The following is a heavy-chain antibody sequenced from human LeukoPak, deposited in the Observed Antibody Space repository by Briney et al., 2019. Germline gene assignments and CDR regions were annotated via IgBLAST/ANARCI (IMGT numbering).Heavy chain of an antibody. D-gene: IGHD6-19*01. CDR3: ATPGGSSGRYSPGLFDY. CDR2: ISGSGGST. Sequence: GGSLRLSCAASGFTFSSCAMSWVRQAPGKGLEWVSAISGSGGSTYYADSVKGRFTISRDNSKNTLYLQMNSLRAEDTAVYYCATPGGSSGRYSPGLFDYWGQGTLVTVSS. V-gene: IGHV3-23*01. CDR1: GFTFSSCA. J-gene: IGHJ4*02.